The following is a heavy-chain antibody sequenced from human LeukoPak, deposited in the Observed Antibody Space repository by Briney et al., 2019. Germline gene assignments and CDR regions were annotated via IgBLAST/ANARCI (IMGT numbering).Heavy chain of an antibody. CDR3: ARGLTYYYDNSGYYPEVLYYYGMDV. CDR2: IYTTGSTNYNPSPTGGT. V-gene: IGHV4-4*07. D-gene: IGHD3-22*01. Sequence: PSETLSLTCTVSGGSISGYYWSWIRQPAGKGLEWIGRIYTTGSTNYNPSPTGGTNYNPSLKSRVTMSVDTSKNQFSLKLSSVTAADTAVYYCARGLTYYYDNSGYYPEVLYYYGMDVWGQGTTVTVSS. J-gene: IGHJ6*02. CDR1: GGSISGYY.